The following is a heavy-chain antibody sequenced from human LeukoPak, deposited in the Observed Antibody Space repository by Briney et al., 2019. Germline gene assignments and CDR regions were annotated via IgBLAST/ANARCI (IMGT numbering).Heavy chain of an antibody. CDR2: ISSSSSYM. Sequence: PGGSLRLSCAASGFNLNSYTMNWVRQAPGKGLEWVSSISSSSSYMYSADSLKGQFTISRDNAKNSLYLQMNSLRAEDTAVYYCARDTDFDCWGQGTLVTVSS. CDR3: ARDTDFDC. CDR1: GFNLNSYT. J-gene: IGHJ4*02. V-gene: IGHV3-21*01.